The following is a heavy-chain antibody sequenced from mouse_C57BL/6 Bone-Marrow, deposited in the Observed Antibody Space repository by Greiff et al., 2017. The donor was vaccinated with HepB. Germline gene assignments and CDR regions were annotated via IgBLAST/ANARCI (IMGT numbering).Heavy chain of an antibody. CDR1: GYTFTSYW. CDR2: IDPSDSYT. J-gene: IGHJ3*01. Sequence: QVQLKQPGAELVMPGASVKLSCKASGYTFTSYWMHWVKQRPGQGLEWIGEIDPSDSYTNYNQKFKGKSTLTVDKSSSTAYMQLSSLTSEDSAVYYCARFCYGFAYWGQGTLVTVSA. CDR3: ARFCYGFAY. V-gene: IGHV1-69*01. D-gene: IGHD2-12*01.